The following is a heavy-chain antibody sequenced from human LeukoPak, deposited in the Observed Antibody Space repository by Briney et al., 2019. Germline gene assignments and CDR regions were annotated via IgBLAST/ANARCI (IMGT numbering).Heavy chain of an antibody. D-gene: IGHD3-3*01. CDR2: MNPNSGNT. V-gene: IGHV1-8*03. Sequence: ASVKVSCKASGYTFTSHDINWVRQATGQGLEWMGWMNPNSGNTGYAQKFQGRVTITRNTSISTAYMELSSLRSEDTAVYYCARGGYDFWSDEGDIWGQGTMVTVSS. J-gene: IGHJ3*02. CDR1: GYTFTSHD. CDR3: ARGGYDFWSDEGDI.